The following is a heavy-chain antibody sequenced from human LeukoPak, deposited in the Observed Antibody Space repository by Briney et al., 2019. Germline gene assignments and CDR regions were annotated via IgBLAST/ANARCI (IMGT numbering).Heavy chain of an antibody. Sequence: GRSLRLSCAASGFTFSSYAMHWVRQAQGKGLEWVAVISYDGSNKYYADSVKGRFTISRDNSKNTLYLQMGSLKPEDTAVYYCVSPVFVNYWGQRTLVTVSS. CDR1: GFTFSSYA. J-gene: IGHJ4*02. D-gene: IGHD3-16*02. V-gene: IGHV3-30*14. CDR3: VSPVFVNY. CDR2: ISYDGSNK.